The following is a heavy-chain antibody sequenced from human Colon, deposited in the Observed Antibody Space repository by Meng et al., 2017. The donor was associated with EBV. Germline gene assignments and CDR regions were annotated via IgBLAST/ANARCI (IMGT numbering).Heavy chain of an antibody. CDR1: GGSINIGVYY. CDR2: IYYTGST. CDR3: ARNYYFDY. V-gene: IGHV4-30-4*01. J-gene: IGHJ4*02. Sequence: HVRRLVSSLRPGKTSQALSLACTFSGGSINIGVYYWSWIRQPAGKGLEWIGYIYYTGSTYCNPSLKSRVTISMDTCKNQFPLRLSSVTAADTAVYYCARNYYFDYWGQGTLVTVSS.